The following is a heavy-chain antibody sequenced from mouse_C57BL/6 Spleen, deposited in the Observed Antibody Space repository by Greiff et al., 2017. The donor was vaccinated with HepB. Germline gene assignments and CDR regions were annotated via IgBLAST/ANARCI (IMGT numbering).Heavy chain of an antibody. CDR2: ISSGSSTI. D-gene: IGHD1-1*01. J-gene: IGHJ1*03. Sequence: DVMLVESGGGLVKPGGSLKLSCAASGFTFSDYGMHWVRQAPEKGLEWVAYISSGSSTIYYADTVKGRFTISRDNAKNTLFLQMTSLRSEDTAMYDCAVGYGSSSWYFDVWGTGTTVTVSS. V-gene: IGHV5-17*01. CDR1: GFTFSDYG. CDR3: AVGYGSSSWYFDV.